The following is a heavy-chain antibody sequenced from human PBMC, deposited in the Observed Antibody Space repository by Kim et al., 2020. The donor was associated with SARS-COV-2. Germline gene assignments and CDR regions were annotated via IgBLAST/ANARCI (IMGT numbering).Heavy chain of an antibody. J-gene: IGHJ4*02. CDR3: ARVAAAGKWFDY. Sequence: RYSPTFQGRVTISADKSSSTAYLQWSRLKASDTAMYYCARVAAAGKWFDYWGQGTLVTVSS. D-gene: IGHD6-13*01. V-gene: IGHV5-51*01.